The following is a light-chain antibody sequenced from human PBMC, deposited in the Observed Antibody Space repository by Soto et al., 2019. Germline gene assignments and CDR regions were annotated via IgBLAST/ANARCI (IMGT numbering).Light chain of an antibody. CDR3: QQYDHFASIT. CDR2: DAS. J-gene: IGKJ5*01. CDR1: QDINNY. V-gene: IGKV1-33*01. Sequence: DIQMTQSPSSLSASVGDRVTITCQASQDINNYLNWYQQKPGKAPELLIYDASNLETGVPSRFSGSGSGTDITFTISSRQPEDIASYYCQQYDHFASITFGQGTLLEIK.